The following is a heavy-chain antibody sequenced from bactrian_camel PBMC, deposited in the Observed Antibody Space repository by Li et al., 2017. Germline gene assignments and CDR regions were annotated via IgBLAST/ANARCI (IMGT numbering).Heavy chain of an antibody. CDR3: HTTYQGEEY. D-gene: IGHD2*01. J-gene: IGHJ4*01. CDR2: IGSDGTT. Sequence: VQLVESGGGSVQAGGSLRLSCAASGFTGSDKCMGWFRQAPGTEREFVSSIGSDGTTTYAESVKGRFRISRDRAENIMYLQMNDLKPEDTAMYYCHTTYQGEEYWGQGTQVTVS. CDR1: GFTGSDKC. V-gene: IGHV3S53*01.